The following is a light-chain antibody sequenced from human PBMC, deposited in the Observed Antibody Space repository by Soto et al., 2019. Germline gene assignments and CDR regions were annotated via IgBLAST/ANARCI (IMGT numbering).Light chain of an antibody. CDR3: SSYTSSSTRV. V-gene: IGLV2-14*01. CDR2: DVS. J-gene: IGLJ2*01. Sequence: QSALTQPASVSESHGQSITSSCTGTSSDVGGYNYVSWYQQHPGKAPKLMIYDVSNRPSGVSNRFSGSKSGNTASLTISGLQAEDEADYYCSSYTSSSTRVFGGGTKLTVL. CDR1: SSDVGGYNY.